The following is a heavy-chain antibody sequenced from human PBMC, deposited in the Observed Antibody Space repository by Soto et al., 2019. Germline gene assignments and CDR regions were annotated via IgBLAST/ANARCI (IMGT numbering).Heavy chain of an antibody. CDR2: INAGNGNT. CDR1: GYTFTSYA. CDR3: ARVKADYYYYGMDV. V-gene: IGHV1-3*01. J-gene: IGHJ6*02. Sequence: GASVKVSCKASGYTFTSYAMHWVRQAPGQRLEWMGWINAGNGNTKYSQKFQGRVTITRDTSASTAYMELSSLRPEDTAVYYCARVKADYYYYGMDVWGQGTTVTVSS.